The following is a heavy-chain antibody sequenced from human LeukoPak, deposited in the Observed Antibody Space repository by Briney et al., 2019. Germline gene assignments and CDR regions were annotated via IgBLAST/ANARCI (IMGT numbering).Heavy chain of an antibody. CDR2: ISPYNGNT. J-gene: IGHJ5*02. V-gene: IGHV1-18*01. CDR3: AGQGGYAWSWFDP. D-gene: IGHD3-3*01. CDR1: GYTFTSYG. Sequence: ASVKVSCKASGYTFTSYGIGWLRQAPGQGLEWMGWISPYNGNTKYPQKFQGRVIMTTDTATTTVYMELRSLTSDDTAMYYSAGQGGYAWSWFDPWGQGTLVTVSS.